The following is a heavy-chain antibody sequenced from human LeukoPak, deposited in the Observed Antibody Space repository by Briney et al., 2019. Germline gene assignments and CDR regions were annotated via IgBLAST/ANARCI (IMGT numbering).Heavy chain of an antibody. D-gene: IGHD2-8*02. CDR3: ARHTPLWYYFDY. J-gene: IGHJ4*02. CDR2: IYYSGST. Sequence: PSETLSLTCTVSGSSISSYYWSWIRQPPGKGLEWIGYIYYSGSTNYNPSLKSRVTISVDTSKNQFSLKLSSVTAADTAVYYCARHTPLWYYFDYWGQGTLVTVSS. V-gene: IGHV4-59*08. CDR1: GSSISSYY.